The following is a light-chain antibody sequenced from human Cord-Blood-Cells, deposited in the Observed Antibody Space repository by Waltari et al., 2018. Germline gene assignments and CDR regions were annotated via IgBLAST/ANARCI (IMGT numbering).Light chain of an antibody. Sequence: DIVLTQSPATLSLSPGERAPLSCSASQRVSSYLPWYQQKPGQAPRLLIYDASNRATGIPARFSGSGSGTDFTLTISSLEPEDFAVYYCQQRSNWYTFGQGTKLEIK. CDR2: DAS. J-gene: IGKJ2*01. V-gene: IGKV3-11*01. CDR3: QQRSNWYT. CDR1: QRVSSY.